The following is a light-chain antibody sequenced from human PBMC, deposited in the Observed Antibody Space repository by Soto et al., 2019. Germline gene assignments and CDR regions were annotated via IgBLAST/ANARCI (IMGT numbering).Light chain of an antibody. CDR3: QQYGSSPST. Sequence: EIVLTQAPGTLSLSPGERATLSCRASQSVYRNFLAWYQQKPGQTPRLLIYGASSRATGIPDRFSGSGSGTDFGLIISRLEPEDCAVYYCQQYGSSPSTFGPGTKVHI. CDR1: QSVYRNF. J-gene: IGKJ3*01. V-gene: IGKV3-20*01. CDR2: GAS.